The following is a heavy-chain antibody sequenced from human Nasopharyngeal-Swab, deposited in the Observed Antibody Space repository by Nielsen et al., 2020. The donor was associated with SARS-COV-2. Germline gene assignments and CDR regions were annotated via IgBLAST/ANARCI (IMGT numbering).Heavy chain of an antibody. Sequence: GGSLRLSCAASGVTFRSYEMNWVRQAPGKGLEWVSYISSSGSNIYYADSVKGRFTISRDNAKNSLYLHMNSLRAEDTAVYYCARTNSRYYYYGMDVWGQGTTVTVSS. D-gene: IGHD1-1*01. J-gene: IGHJ6*02. CDR1: GVTFRSYE. CDR3: ARTNSRYYYYGMDV. CDR2: ISSSGSNI. V-gene: IGHV3-48*03.